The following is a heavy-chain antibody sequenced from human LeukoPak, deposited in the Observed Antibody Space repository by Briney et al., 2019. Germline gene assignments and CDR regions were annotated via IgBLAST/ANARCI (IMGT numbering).Heavy chain of an antibody. CDR3: ARGSGSHFDY. CDR2: IGAADDT. V-gene: IGHV3-13*04. J-gene: IGHJ4*02. Sequence: HSGGSLRLSCAASGFTFSNYDMFWVRHTTGKGLEWVSTIGAADDTYYPGSVRGRFTISRESAKDSLYLQMNSLRAGDTAVYYCARGSGSHFDYWGQGTLVTVSS. CDR1: GFTFSNYD. D-gene: IGHD1-26*01.